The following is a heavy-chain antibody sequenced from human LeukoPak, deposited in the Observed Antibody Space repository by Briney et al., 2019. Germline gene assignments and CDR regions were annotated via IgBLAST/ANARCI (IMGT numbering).Heavy chain of an antibody. CDR3: TKGVSYDYVWGSYRPY. V-gene: IGHV3-23*01. CDR1: GFPFSSYA. J-gene: IGHJ4*02. Sequence: GGSLRLSCAVSGFPFSSYAMSWVRQAPGKGLEWVSAIIGSGDTTYYADSVKGRLTISRDNSKNTVYLQMNSLKVEDTAIYFCTKGVSYDYVWGSYRPYWGQGTLVTVSS. D-gene: IGHD3-16*02. CDR2: IIGSGDTT.